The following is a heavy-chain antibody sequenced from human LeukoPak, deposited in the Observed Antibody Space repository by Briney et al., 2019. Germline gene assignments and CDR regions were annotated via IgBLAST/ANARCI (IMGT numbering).Heavy chain of an antibody. V-gene: IGHV3-23*01. CDR2: ISDSGGRT. Sequence: PGGSLRLSCAASGFTFSSYALSWVRQAPGKGLEWVSAISDSGGRTYYADSVKGRFTTSRDNSKNTLFLQMSSLRAEDTAAYYCAKHYGSGTYYNYFDFWGQGTLVSVSS. CDR1: GFTFSSYA. D-gene: IGHD3-10*01. CDR3: AKHYGSGTYYNYFDF. J-gene: IGHJ4*02.